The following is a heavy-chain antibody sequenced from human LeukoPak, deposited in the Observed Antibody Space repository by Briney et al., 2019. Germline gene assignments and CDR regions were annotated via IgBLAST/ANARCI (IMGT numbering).Heavy chain of an antibody. J-gene: IGHJ4*02. Sequence: SETLSLTCAVYGGSFSGYYWTWIRQPPGKGLEWIGEINHSGSTNYNPSLKSRVTVSVDTSKNQFSLKLTSVTAADTAVYYCARARETVPIDYWSQGTLVTVSP. V-gene: IGHV4-34*01. CDR1: GGSFSGYY. CDR2: INHSGST. CDR3: ARARETVPIDY. D-gene: IGHD4-11*01.